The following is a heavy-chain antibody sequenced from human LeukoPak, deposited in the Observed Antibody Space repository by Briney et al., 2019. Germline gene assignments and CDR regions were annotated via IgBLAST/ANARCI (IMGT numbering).Heavy chain of an antibody. CDR1: GGTFSSYA. V-gene: IGHV1-69*06. Sequence: ASVKVSCKASGGTFSSYAISWVRQAPGQGLEWMGGIIPIFGTANYAQKFQGRVTITADKSTSTAYMELSSLRSEDTAVYYCASSRNYYYYMDVWGKGTTVTVSS. CDR3: ASSRNYYYYMDV. CDR2: IIPIFGTA. J-gene: IGHJ6*03.